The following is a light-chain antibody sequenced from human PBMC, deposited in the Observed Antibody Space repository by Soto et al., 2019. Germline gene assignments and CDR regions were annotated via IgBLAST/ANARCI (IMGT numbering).Light chain of an antibody. J-gene: IGLJ2*01. CDR1: SSDVGGYNY. Sequence: QSALTQPPSASGFPGQSVTISCTGTSSDVGGYNYVSWYQQHPGKAPKLMIYEVSQRPSGVPDRFSGSKSGNTASLTVSGLQAEDEADYYCSSYAGSNNFVFGGGTKLTVL. CDR3: SSYAGSNNFV. V-gene: IGLV2-8*01. CDR2: EVS.